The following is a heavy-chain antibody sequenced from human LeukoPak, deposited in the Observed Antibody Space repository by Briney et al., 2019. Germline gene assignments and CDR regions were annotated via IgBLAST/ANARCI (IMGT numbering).Heavy chain of an antibody. CDR3: AKDLSPLYYYYGMDV. V-gene: IGHV3-23*01. CDR2: VSGSGGST. CDR1: GFTFSSYA. Sequence: GGSLRLSCAASGFTFSSYAMSWVRQAPGKGLEWVSGVSGSGGSTYYADSVKGRFTISRDNSKNTLYLQMNSLSAEDTAVYYCAKDLSPLYYYYGMDVWGQGTTVTVSS. J-gene: IGHJ6*02.